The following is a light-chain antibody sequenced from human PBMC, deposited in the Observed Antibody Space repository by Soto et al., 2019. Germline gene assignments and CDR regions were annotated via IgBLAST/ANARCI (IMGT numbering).Light chain of an antibody. V-gene: IGLV2-14*03. J-gene: IGLJ1*01. CDR1: SSDVGAYNY. CDR3: SSFTFSSTRV. Sequence: QSALTQPASVSGSPGQSISISCTGTSSDVGAYNYVSWYQHHPGRAPKLMIYDVTNRPSGVSNRFSGSKSGNTASLTISGLQAEDEADYYCSSFTFSSTRVFGSGTQLTVL. CDR2: DVT.